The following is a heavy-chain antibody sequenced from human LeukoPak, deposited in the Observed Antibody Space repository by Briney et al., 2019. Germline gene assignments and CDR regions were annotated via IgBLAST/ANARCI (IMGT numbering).Heavy chain of an antibody. J-gene: IGHJ4*02. D-gene: IGHD6-13*01. CDR2: INHSGST. CDR3: ARGTGSSWYGGPFDS. V-gene: IGHV4-34*01. Sequence: SVTLSLTCAVYGGSFSGYYWSWIRQPPGKGPEWIGEINHSGSTNYNPSLKSRVTTSVDTSKNQFSLKLSSVTAADTAVYYCARGTGSSWYGGPFDSWGQGTLVTVSS. CDR1: GGSFSGYY.